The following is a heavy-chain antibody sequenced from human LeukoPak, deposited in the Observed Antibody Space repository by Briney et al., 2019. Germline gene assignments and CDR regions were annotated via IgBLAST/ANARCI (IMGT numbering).Heavy chain of an antibody. D-gene: IGHD6-13*01. CDR3: ARDSGQHQPFDY. CDR2: IYHSGST. V-gene: IGHV4-28*03. Sequence: SDTLSLTCSVSGSSIASLNWWGWIRQPPGKGLEWIGNIYHSGSTYYNPSLKSRVTISVDTSKNQFSLKLSSVTAADTAVYYCARDSGQHQPFDYWGQGTLVTVSS. J-gene: IGHJ4*02. CDR1: GSSIASLNW.